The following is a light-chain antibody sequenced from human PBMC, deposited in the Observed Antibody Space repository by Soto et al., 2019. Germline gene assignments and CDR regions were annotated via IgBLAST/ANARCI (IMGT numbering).Light chain of an antibody. Sequence: IQLTQSPSSLSASVGDRVTITCRASQSISRYLNWYQQKPGKAPKLLIYAASSLQSGVPSRFSGSGSGTDFTLTISSLQPDDFATYYCQQSYSTITFGQGTRLEI. CDR2: AAS. CDR1: QSISRY. J-gene: IGKJ5*01. V-gene: IGKV1-39*01. CDR3: QQSYSTIT.